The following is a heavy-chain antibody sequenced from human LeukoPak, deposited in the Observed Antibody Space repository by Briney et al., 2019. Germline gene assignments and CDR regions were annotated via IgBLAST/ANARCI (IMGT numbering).Heavy chain of an antibody. D-gene: IGHD5-24*01. J-gene: IGHJ3*02. CDR1: GFIFDDYS. CDR2: ISWNSGSI. Sequence: GGSLRLSCAASGFIFDDYSMHWVRQAPGKGLEWVSGISWNSGSIGYADSVKGRFTISRDNAKNSLYLQMNSLRAEDMAVYYCAKDSRRNGFDSFDIWGQGRIVSAYS. V-gene: IGHV3-9*03. CDR3: AKDSRRNGFDSFDI.